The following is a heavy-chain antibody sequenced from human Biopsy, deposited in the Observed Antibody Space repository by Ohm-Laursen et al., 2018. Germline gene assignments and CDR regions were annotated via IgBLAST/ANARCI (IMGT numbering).Heavy chain of an antibody. CDR2: INHSGRT. V-gene: IGHV4-34*01. Sequence: LRLSCSASGFSVSSYDMNWARQTPGKGLEWIGEINHSGRTNYNPSLKSRVTISVDTSKNQFSLKVRSVTAADAAVYYCVRGVDYYDPYHYYALDVWGQGTTVTVSS. CDR3: VRGVDYYDPYHYYALDV. CDR1: GFSVSSYD. D-gene: IGHD3-22*01. J-gene: IGHJ6*02.